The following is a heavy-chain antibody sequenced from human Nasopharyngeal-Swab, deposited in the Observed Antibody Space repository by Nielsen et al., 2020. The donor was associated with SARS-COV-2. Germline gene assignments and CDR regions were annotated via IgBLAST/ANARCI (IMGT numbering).Heavy chain of an antibody. D-gene: IGHD6-19*01. CDR1: GFTFSSYG. CDR3: AKGASSGWYGGAHWYFDL. J-gene: IGHJ2*01. V-gene: IGHV3-30*18. Sequence: GESLKISCAASGFTFSSYGMHWVRQAPGKGLEWVAVISYDGSNKYYADSVKGRFTISRDNSKNTLYLQMNSLRAEDTAVYFCAKGASSGWYGGAHWYFDLWGRGTLVTVSS. CDR2: ISYDGSNK.